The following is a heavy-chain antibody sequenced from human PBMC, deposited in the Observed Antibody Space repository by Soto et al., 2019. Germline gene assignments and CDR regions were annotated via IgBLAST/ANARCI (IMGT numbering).Heavy chain of an antibody. CDR3: ARDRGYCSGGSCYDWFDP. V-gene: IGHV4-30-4*01. CDR1: GGSIGSGDYY. J-gene: IGHJ5*02. D-gene: IGHD2-15*01. CDR2: IYYSGST. Sequence: SETLSLTCTVSGGSIGSGDYYWSWIRQPPGKGLEWIGYIYYSGSTYYNPSLKSRVTISVDTSKNQFSLKLSSVTAADTTVYYCARDRGYCSGGSCYDWFDPWGQGTLVTVSS.